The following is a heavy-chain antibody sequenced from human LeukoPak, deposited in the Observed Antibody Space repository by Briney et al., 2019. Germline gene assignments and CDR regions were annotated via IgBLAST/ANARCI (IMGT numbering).Heavy chain of an antibody. CDR3: AITETASFPEYSFYNIDV. CDR1: GGSISNYY. CDR2: IYTSGMT. V-gene: IGHV4-4*07. Sequence: PSETLSLTCTLSGGSISNYYWSWFPRPAGKGLECLGRIYTSGMTNYNPSLKSRVIIALDRSTNHLSLRLSSVTAADKAMYYCAITETASFPEYSFYNIDVWGKGTTVTVSS. J-gene: IGHJ6*03. D-gene: IGHD5-18*01.